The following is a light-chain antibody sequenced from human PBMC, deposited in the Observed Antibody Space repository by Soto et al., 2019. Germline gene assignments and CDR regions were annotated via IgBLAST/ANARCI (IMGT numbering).Light chain of an antibody. CDR3: QRYNDWPYI. V-gene: IGKV3-15*01. CDR1: QSVSSN. CDR2: EAS. Sequence: EIVMTQSPVTLSVSPGERATLSCRASQSVSSNLAWYQQIPGQAPRLLIYEASTRATGVPDRFSGSGYGRAFTLTISSLQPEDFAVYYCQRYNDWPYIFGQGTKLEIK. J-gene: IGKJ2*01.